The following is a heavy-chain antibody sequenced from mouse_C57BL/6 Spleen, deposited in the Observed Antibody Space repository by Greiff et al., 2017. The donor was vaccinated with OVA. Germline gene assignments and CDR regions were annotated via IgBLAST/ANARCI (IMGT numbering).Heavy chain of an antibody. CDR2: ISDGGSYT. D-gene: IGHD2-4*01. CDR3: ARDGDYDYDEEKFDY. V-gene: IGHV5-4*01. J-gene: IGHJ2*01. Sequence: EVMLVESGGGLVKPGGSLKLSCAASGFTFSSYAMSWVRQTPEKRLEWVATISDGGSYTYYPDNVKGRFTISRDNAKNNLYLQMSHLKSEDTAMYYCARDGDYDYDEEKFDYWGQGTTLTVSS. CDR1: GFTFSSYA.